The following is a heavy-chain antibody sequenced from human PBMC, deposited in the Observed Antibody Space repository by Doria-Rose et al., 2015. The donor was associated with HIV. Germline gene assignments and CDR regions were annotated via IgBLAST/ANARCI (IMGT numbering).Heavy chain of an antibody. CDR2: TYYTGTS. CDR1: GASVSSRGYY. V-gene: IGHV4-31*03. Sequence: QGQLPESGPGLVKPSETLSLTCSVSGASVSSRGYYWNWIRQVPGKGLESLGYTYYTGTSDYSPSLKSRLNMAVDTSKNQFSLKLSFVTVADTAVYYCARMGSYRELDYWGQGALGIVSA. J-gene: IGHJ4*02. D-gene: IGHD3-3*01. CDR3: ARMGSYRELDY.